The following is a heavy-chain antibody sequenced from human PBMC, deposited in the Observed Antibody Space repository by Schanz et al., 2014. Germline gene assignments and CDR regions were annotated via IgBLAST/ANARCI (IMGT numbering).Heavy chain of an antibody. Sequence: QVQLVQSGAEVKKPGSSVKVSCKASGGTFSTYTISWVRQAPGQGLEWMGRIIPVLAIADYAQKFQGRVTITADKSTSTAYMELRSLRSDDTAVYYCARVQDDILTGSEYYYGMDVWGQGTTVTVSS. CDR3: ARVQDDILTGSEYYYGMDV. V-gene: IGHV1-69*02. D-gene: IGHD3-9*01. J-gene: IGHJ6*02. CDR2: IIPVLAIA. CDR1: GGTFSTYT.